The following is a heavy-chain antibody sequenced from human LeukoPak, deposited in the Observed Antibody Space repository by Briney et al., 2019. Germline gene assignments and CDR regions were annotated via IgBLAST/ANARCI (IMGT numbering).Heavy chain of an antibody. CDR1: GGSISSYY. V-gene: IGHV4-4*07. CDR2: IYTSGST. J-gene: IGHJ4*02. D-gene: IGHD3-22*01. CDR3: ACSSNYYDSSGYYLDY. Sequence: SETPSLTCTVSGGSISSYYWSWIRQPAGKGLEWIGRIYTSGSTNYNPSLKSRVTMSVDTSKNQFSLKLSSVTAADTAVYYCACSSNYYDSSGYYLDYWGQGTLVTVSS.